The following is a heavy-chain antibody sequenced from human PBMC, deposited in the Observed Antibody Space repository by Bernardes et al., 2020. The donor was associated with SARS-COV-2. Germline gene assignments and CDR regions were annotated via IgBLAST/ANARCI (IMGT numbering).Heavy chain of an antibody. CDR1: GFTVTSNY. J-gene: IGHJ3*02. D-gene: IGHD3-22*01. V-gene: IGHV3-53*01. Sequence: GGSLRLSCAASGFTVTSNYLSWVRQAPGKGLEWVSLIYSGGDTTSADSVKGRFTISRDNSKNTMYLQMNSLRAEDTAVYYCVRGVSGYWAFEIWGQGTMVTVSS. CDR2: IYSGGDT. CDR3: VRGVSGYWAFEI.